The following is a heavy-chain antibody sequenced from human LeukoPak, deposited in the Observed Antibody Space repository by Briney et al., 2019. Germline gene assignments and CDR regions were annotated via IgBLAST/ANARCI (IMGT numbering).Heavy chain of an antibody. CDR3: AREFIQLWLLDP. D-gene: IGHD5-18*01. CDR1: GGTFSSYA. V-gene: IGHV1-69*04. CDR2: IIPILGIA. Sequence: GASVKVSCKASGGTFSSYAISWVRQAPGQGLEWMGRIIPILGIANYAQKFPGRVTITADKSTSTAYMELSSLRSEDTAVYYCAREFIQLWLLDPWGQGTLVTVSS. J-gene: IGHJ5*02.